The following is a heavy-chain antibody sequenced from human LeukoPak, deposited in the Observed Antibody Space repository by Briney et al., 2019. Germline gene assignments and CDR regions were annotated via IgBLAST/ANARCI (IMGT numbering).Heavy chain of an antibody. J-gene: IGHJ6*03. D-gene: IGHD3-22*01. V-gene: IGHV1-8*01. Sequence: GASVKVSCKASGYTFTNYDINWVRQATGQGLEWTGWMNPNSGNTGYAQKFQGRVTMTRNTSISTAYMELSSLRSEDTAVYYCARNYYDSSGYYLGLYYYYYYMDVWGKGTTVTVSS. CDR1: GYTFTNYD. CDR2: MNPNSGNT. CDR3: ARNYYDSSGYYLGLYYYYYYMDV.